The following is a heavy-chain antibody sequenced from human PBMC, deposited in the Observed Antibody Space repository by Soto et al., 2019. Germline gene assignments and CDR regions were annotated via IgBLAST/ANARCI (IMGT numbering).Heavy chain of an antibody. CDR1: GFSIQTSYF. CDR2: ISHSGRA. D-gene: IGHD3-16*02. Sequence: PSETLSLTCGVSGFSIQTSYFWGWIRQPPGKGLEWIGLISHSGRAISHPSSVTRATISLDTTNNAFSLTLKSVTATDTAAYYCARGGSFRLVGVYFDSWGQGTLVTVSS. V-gene: IGHV4-38-2*01. J-gene: IGHJ4*02. CDR3: ARGGSFRLVGVYFDS.